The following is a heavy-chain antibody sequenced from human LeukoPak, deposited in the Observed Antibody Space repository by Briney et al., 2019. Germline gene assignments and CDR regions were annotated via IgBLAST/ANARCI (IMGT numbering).Heavy chain of an antibody. Sequence: SETLSLTCAVYGGSFSGYYWSWIRQPPGKGLEWIGYIYYSGSTYYNPSLKSRVTISVDTSKNQFSLKLSSVTAADTAVYYCARGLRFLDANWFDPWGQGTLVTVSS. V-gene: IGHV4-34*09. CDR2: IYYSGST. J-gene: IGHJ5*02. D-gene: IGHD3-3*01. CDR1: GGSFSGYY. CDR3: ARGLRFLDANWFDP.